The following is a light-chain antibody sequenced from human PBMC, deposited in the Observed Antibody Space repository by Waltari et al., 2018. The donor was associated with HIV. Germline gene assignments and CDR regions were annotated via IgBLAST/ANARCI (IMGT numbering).Light chain of an antibody. Sequence: DIVMTQSPDSLALSLGERATINCKSSRSILYNSNNKNYLAWYQQKPGKPPQLLIYWASTREFGVPDRFSGSGSGTNFTLTISSLQTEDVAVYYCQQYFNAPITFGGGTRVEI. CDR2: WAS. J-gene: IGKJ4*01. V-gene: IGKV4-1*01. CDR3: QQYFNAPIT. CDR1: RSILYNSNNKNY.